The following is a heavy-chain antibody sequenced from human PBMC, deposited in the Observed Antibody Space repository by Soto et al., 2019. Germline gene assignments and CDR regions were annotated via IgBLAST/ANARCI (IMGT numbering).Heavy chain of an antibody. V-gene: IGHV3-23*01. J-gene: IGHJ3*01. CDR1: EVTFASYD. CDR2: ITSGGGGA. D-gene: IGHD1-1*01. Sequence: QTGGSLRLSCVASEVTFASYDMDWVRQAPGKGLEWVSLITSGGGGANYADSVKGRFTISRDNSKNTLYLQMNSLRAEDTAIYHCVKEGRAWNSRGSFDLWGRGTMVTVSS. CDR3: VKEGRAWNSRGSFDL.